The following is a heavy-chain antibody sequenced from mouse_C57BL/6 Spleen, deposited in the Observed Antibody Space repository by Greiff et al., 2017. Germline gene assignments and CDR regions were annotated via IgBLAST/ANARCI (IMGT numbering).Heavy chain of an antibody. V-gene: IGHV1-15*01. Sequence: QVQLKQSGAELVRPGASVTLSCKASGYTFTDYEMHWVKQTPVHGLEWIGAIDPETGGTAYNQKFKGKAILTADKSSSTAYMELRSLTSEDSAVYYCTRGGGMGWYFDVWGTGTTVTVSS. CDR3: TRGGGMGWYFDV. CDR1: GYTFTDYE. CDR2: IDPETGGT. D-gene: IGHD2-10*02. J-gene: IGHJ1*03.